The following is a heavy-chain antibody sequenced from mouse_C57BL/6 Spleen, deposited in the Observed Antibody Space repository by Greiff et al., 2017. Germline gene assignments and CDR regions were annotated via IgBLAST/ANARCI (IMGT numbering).Heavy chain of an antibody. CDR1: GYTFTSYW. CDR3: ARFYYGSSYWYFDV. CDR2: INPSNGGT. J-gene: IGHJ1*03. D-gene: IGHD1-1*01. Sequence: QVQLQQPGTELVKPGASVKLSCKASGYTFTSYWMHWVKQRPGQGLEWIGNINPSNGGTNYNEKFKSEATLTVDKSSSTAYMQLSSLTSEDSAVYYCARFYYGSSYWYFDVWGTGTTVTVAS. V-gene: IGHV1-53*01.